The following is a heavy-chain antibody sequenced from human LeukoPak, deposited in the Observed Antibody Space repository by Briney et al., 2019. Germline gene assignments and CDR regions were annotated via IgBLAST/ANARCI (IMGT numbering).Heavy chain of an antibody. CDR3: ARDHWYSSSWGRGSYYYYYYMDV. D-gene: IGHD6-13*01. J-gene: IGHJ6*03. CDR2: IYTSGST. Sequence: SETLSLTCTVSGGSISSSSYYWGWIRQPPGKGLEWIGRIYTSGSTNYNPSLKSRVTMSVDTSKNQFSLKLSSVTAADTAVYYCARDHWYSSSWGRGSYYYYYYMDVWGKGTTVTVSS. V-gene: IGHV4-39*07. CDR1: GGSISSSSYY.